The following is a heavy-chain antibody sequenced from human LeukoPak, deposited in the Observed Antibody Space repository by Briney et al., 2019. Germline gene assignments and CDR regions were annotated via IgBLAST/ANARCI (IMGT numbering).Heavy chain of an antibody. J-gene: IGHJ5*02. CDR3: AGDRAMVTYWFDP. Sequence: ASVKVSCKASGYTFTGYYMHWVRQAPGQGLEWMGWINPNSGGTNYAQKFQGRVTMTRDTSISTAYMELSRLRSDDTAVYYCAGDRAMVTYWFDPWGQGTLVTVSS. CDR2: INPNSGGT. CDR1: GYTFTGYY. V-gene: IGHV1-2*02. D-gene: IGHD5-18*01.